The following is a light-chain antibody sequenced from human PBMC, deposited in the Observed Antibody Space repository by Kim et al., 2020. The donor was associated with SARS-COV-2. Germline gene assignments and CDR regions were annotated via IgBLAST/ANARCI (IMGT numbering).Light chain of an antibody. V-gene: IGLV4-69*01. Sequence: ASVKLACTLSSEHSSYDSAWHQQQPEKGPGYLMQLHSDGSHSKGDGIPDRFSGSSSGAERYLTISSLQSEDVADYYCQTWGTGIRVFGGGTQLTVL. CDR2: LHSDGSH. CDR1: SEHSSYD. CDR3: QTWGTGIRV. J-gene: IGLJ3*02.